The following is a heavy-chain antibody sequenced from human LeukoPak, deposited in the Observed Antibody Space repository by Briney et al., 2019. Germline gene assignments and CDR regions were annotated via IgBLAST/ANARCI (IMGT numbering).Heavy chain of an antibody. D-gene: IGHD3-10*01. CDR3: ARLSLLPQHITMVRGVHP. CDR2: ISYDGSNK. J-gene: IGHJ5*02. CDR1: GFTFSSYG. V-gene: IGHV3-30*03. Sequence: PGRSLRLSCAASGFTFSSYGMHWVRQAPGKGLEWVAVISYDGSNKYYADSVKGRFTISRDNSKNTLYLQMNSLRAEDTAVYYCARLSLLPQHITMVRGVHPWGQGTLVTVSS.